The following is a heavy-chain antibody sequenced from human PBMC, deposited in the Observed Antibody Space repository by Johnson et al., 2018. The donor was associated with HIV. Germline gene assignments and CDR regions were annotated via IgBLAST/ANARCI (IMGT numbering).Heavy chain of an antibody. J-gene: IGHJ3*02. Sequence: VQLVESGGGLVQPGGSLRLSCTASGFTFSGYWMSWVRQAPGRGLEWVSAIGTAGDTYYPGSVKGRFTISRENAKNSLYLQMNSLRAGDTAVYYCARGASAFDIWGQGTMVTVSS. CDR1: GFTFSGYW. CDR3: ARGASAFDI. CDR2: IGTAGDT. V-gene: IGHV3-13*01.